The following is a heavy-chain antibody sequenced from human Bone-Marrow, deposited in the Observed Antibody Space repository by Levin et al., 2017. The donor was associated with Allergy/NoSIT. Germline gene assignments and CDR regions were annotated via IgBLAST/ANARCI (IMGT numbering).Heavy chain of an antibody. Sequence: GGSLRLSCAASGFTFSSYAMSWVRQAPGKGLEWVSAISGSGGSTYYADSVKGRFTISRDNSKNTLYLQMNSLRAEDTAVYYCAKDANSSGYYPKPFDYWGQGTLVTVSS. J-gene: IGHJ4*02. CDR3: AKDANSSGYYPKPFDY. CDR1: GFTFSSYA. V-gene: IGHV3-23*01. CDR2: ISGSGGST. D-gene: IGHD3-22*01.